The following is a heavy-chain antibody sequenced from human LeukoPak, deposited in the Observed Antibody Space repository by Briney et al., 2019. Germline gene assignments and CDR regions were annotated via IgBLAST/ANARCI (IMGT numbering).Heavy chain of an antibody. CDR3: ARVVYYYDSSGGDYFDY. J-gene: IGHJ4*02. CDR2: ISAYNGNT. V-gene: IGHV1-18*01. Sequence: ASVKVSCKASGYTLTSYGISWVRHAPGQGLEWMGWISAYNGNTNYAQKLQGRVTMTTDTSTSTAYMELRSLRSDDTAVYYCARVVYYYDSSGGDYFDYWGQGTLVTVSS. D-gene: IGHD3-22*01. CDR1: GYTLTSYG.